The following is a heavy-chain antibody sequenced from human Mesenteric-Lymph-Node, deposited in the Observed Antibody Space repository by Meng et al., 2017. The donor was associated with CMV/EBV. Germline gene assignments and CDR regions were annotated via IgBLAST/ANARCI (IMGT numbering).Heavy chain of an antibody. CDR1: EFTLSHYG. CDR3: AKARQGYCSNTSCYRLDYFDY. Sequence: GESLKISCAASEFTLSHYGMHWVRQAPGKGLEWVAFIRFDGSNEYYADSVKGRFTISRDNAKNSLYLQMNSLRAEDTALYYCAKARQGYCSNTSCYRLDYFDYWGQGTLVTVSS. J-gene: IGHJ4*02. D-gene: IGHD2-2*01. V-gene: IGHV3-30*02. CDR2: IRFDGSNE.